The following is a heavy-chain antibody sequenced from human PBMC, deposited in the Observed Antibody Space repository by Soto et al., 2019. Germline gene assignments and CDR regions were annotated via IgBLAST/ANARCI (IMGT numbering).Heavy chain of an antibody. D-gene: IGHD2-2*02. V-gene: IGHV4-39*01. CDR3: ARHVLGDCSSTSCYSYYYYYYMDV. CDR2: IYYSGST. J-gene: IGHJ6*03. CDR1: GGSISSSSYC. Sequence: SETLSLTCTVSGGSISSSSYCWGWIRQPPGKGLEWIGSIYYSGSTYYNPSLKSRVTISVDTSKNQFSLKLSSVTAADTAVYYCARHVLGDCSSTSCYSYYYYYYMDVWGKGTTVTVSS.